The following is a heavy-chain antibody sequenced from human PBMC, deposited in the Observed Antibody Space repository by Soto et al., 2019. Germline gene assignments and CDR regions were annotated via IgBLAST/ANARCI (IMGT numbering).Heavy chain of an antibody. Sequence: SETLSLTCAVYGGSFSGYYWSWIRQPPGKGLEWIGEINHSGSTNYNPSLKSRVTISVDTSKNQFSLKLSSVTAADTAVYYCARGAPYGLRYFDWLPNYYFDYWGQGTLVTVSS. CDR3: ARGAPYGLRYFDWLPNYYFDY. V-gene: IGHV4-34*01. D-gene: IGHD3-9*01. CDR1: GGSFSGYY. CDR2: INHSGST. J-gene: IGHJ4*02.